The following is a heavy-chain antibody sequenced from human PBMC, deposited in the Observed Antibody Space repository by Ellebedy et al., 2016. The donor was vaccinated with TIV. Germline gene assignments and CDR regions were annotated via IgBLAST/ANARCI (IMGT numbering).Heavy chain of an antibody. CDR1: GGSINSGDYS. Sequence: MPPETLSLTCAVSGGSINSGDYSWSFIRQPPGKGLEWIGYIYRGGSTYYNPSLKSRVTISVDRSKNQFSLKLSSVNAADTAVDYCARGGEGLYAEYFQHWGQGTLVTVSS. D-gene: IGHD3-16*01. CDR2: IYRGGST. V-gene: IGHV4-30-2*01. J-gene: IGHJ1*01. CDR3: ARGGEGLYAEYFQH.